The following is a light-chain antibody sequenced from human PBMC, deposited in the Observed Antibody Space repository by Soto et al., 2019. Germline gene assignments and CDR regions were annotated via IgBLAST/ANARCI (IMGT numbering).Light chain of an antibody. Sequence: EIVLTPSPATLSLSPGERATLSCRASQSVGSFLAWYQQKPGQAPRLRIYDTSIRATGIPARFSGSGSGTDLTLTISSLEPEAFAVYYCQQRNSWPPTFTFGQGTRLEIK. J-gene: IGKJ5*01. CDR2: DTS. V-gene: IGKV3-11*01. CDR1: QSVGSF. CDR3: QQRNSWPPTFT.